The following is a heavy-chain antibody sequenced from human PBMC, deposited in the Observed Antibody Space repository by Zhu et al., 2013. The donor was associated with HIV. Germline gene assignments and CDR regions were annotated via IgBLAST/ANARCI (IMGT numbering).Heavy chain of an antibody. V-gene: IGHV1-69*06. D-gene: IGHD3-3*01. CDR3: ATNFWSGYPTRQYYYYGMDV. CDR1: GGTFSSYA. J-gene: IGHJ6*02. CDR2: IIPIFGTA. Sequence: QVQLVQSGAEVKKPGSSVKVSCKASGGTFSSYAISWVRQAPGQGLEWMGGIIPIFGTANYAQKFQGRVTITADKSTSTAYMELSSLRSEDTAVYYCATNFWSGYPTRQYYYYGMDVWGQGTTVTVSS.